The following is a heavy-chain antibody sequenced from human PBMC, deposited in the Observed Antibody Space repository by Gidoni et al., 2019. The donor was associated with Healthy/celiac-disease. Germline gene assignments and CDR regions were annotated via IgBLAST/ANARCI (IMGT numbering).Heavy chain of an antibody. CDR1: GATFSSYA. J-gene: IGHJ4*02. CDR2: IIPIFGTA. Sequence: QVQLVPSGADVKKPGSSATVSCKASGATFSSYAISWVRQAPGQGLEWMGGIIPIFGTANYAQKFQGRVTITADESTSTAYMELSSLRSEDTAVYYCARDQYGSGNIDYWGQGTLVTVSS. V-gene: IGHV1-69*01. CDR3: ARDQYGSGNIDY. D-gene: IGHD3-10*01.